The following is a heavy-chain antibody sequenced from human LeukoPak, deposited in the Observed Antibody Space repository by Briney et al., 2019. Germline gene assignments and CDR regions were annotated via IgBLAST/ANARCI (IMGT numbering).Heavy chain of an antibody. D-gene: IGHD6-6*01. CDR3: AREYSSSSGRAFDI. CDR2: ISSSSAAI. CDR1: GFTFSSYS. V-gene: IGHV3-48*01. J-gene: IGHJ3*02. Sequence: GGSLRLSCAAPGFTFSSYSMNWVRQAPGKGLEWVSYISSSSAAIYYADSVKGRFTISRDNAKSSLYLQMNSLRAEDTALYYCAREYSSSSGRAFDIWGQGTMVTVSS.